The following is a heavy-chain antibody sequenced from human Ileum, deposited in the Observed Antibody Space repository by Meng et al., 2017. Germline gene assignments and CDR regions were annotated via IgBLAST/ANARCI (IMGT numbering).Heavy chain of an antibody. D-gene: IGHD2-8*01. CDR3: ASATRDGHRGNLDY. CDR2: ISYNGNTI. J-gene: IGHJ4*02. Sequence: GASLKISCTASGFNFSTNEMNWVRQAPGKGLEWLSYISYNGNTIYYEDSVKGRFTISRDNVKNSLYLQMNILRAEDTAFYYCASATRDGHRGNLDYWGQGTLVTVSS. CDR1: GFNFSTNE. V-gene: IGHV3-48*03.